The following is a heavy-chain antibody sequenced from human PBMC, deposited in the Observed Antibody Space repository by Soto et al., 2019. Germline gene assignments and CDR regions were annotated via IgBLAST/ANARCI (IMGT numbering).Heavy chain of an antibody. V-gene: IGHV4-34*01. D-gene: IGHD4-4*01. CDR3: ARGQAHSAATVSDSYYMDV. CDR2: INHSGST. Sequence: SQTLSLTCAVYGGSFSGYYWSWIRQPPGKGLEWIGEINHSGSTNYNPSLKSRVTISVDTSKNQFSLKLSSVTAADTAVYYCARGQAHSAATVSDSYYMDVWGKGTTVTVSS. J-gene: IGHJ6*03. CDR1: GGSFSGYY.